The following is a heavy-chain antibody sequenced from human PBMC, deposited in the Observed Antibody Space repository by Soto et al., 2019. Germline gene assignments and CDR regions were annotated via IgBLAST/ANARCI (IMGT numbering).Heavy chain of an antibody. J-gene: IGHJ6*02. Sequence: PSQTLSLTCTVSGGSISSYYWSLIRQPPGKGLEWSGYIYYSGSTNYNPSLKSRVTISVDTSKNQLSLKLRSVTAADTAVYYCAREGCTSTSCYPPYYYYGMDVWGEEAMVTVSS. CDR2: IYYSGST. D-gene: IGHD2-2*01. V-gene: IGHV4-59*01. CDR3: AREGCTSTSCYPPYYYYGMDV. CDR1: GGSISSYY.